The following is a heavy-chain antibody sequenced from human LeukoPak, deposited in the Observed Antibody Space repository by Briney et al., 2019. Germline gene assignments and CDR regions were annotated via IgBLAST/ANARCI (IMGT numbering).Heavy chain of an antibody. CDR2: IYYSGST. J-gene: IGHJ2*01. CDR3: ASHGSGSYYRYFDL. CDR1: GGSISSGGYY. D-gene: IGHD3-10*01. V-gene: IGHV4-31*03. Sequence: PSETLSLTCTVSGGSISSGGYYWSWIRQHPGKGLEWIGYIYYSGSTYYNPSLKSRVTISGDTSKNQFSLKLSSVTAADTAEYYCASHGSGSYYRYFDLWGRGTLVTVSS.